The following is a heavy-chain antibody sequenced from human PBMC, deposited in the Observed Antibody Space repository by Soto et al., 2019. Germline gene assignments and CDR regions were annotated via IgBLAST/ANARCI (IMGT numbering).Heavy chain of an antibody. J-gene: IGHJ6*02. CDR3: ARERGPYYDILTGPYYYYYGMDV. D-gene: IGHD3-9*01. CDR2: ISTYNGNT. Sequence: ASVKVSCKASGYTFTSYGISGVRQAPGQELEWMGWISTYNGNTNYAQKLQGRLIMTTDTSTSTAYMDLRSLRSDDTAVYYCARERGPYYDILTGPYYYYYGMDVWGQGTTVTVSS. V-gene: IGHV1-18*04. CDR1: GYTFTSYG.